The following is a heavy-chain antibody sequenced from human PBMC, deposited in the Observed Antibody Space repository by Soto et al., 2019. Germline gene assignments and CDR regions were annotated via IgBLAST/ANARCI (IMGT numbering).Heavy chain of an antibody. Sequence: GGSLRLSCAASGFTFSSYGMHWVRQAPGKGLEWVAVISYDGSNKYYADSVKGRFTISRDNSKNTLYLQMNSLRAEDTAVYYCAKVEGSDYDFWSGYLGALDVWGQGTTVTVSS. CDR2: ISYDGSNK. CDR3: AKVEGSDYDFWSGYLGALDV. V-gene: IGHV3-30*18. J-gene: IGHJ6*02. CDR1: GFTFSSYG. D-gene: IGHD3-3*01.